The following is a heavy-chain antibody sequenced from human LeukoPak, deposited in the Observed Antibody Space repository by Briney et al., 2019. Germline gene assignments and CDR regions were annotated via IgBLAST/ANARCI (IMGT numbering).Heavy chain of an antibody. V-gene: IGHV1-8*01. D-gene: IGHD2-8*01. CDR2: MNPNSGNT. J-gene: IGHJ6*02. CDR1: GYTFTSYD. Sequence: ASVKVSCKASGYTFTSYDINWVRQATGQGLEWMGWMNPNSGNTDYAQKFQGRVTMTRNTSISTAYMELSSLRSEDTAVYYCARGYQEMVYAIRRYYGMDVWGQGTTVTVSS. CDR3: ARGYQEMVYAIRRYYGMDV.